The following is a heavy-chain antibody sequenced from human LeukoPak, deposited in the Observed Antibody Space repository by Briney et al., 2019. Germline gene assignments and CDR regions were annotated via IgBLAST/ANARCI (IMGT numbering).Heavy chain of an antibody. CDR2: ISAYNGNT. V-gene: IGHV1-18*01. CDR1: GYTFTSYG. D-gene: IGHD2-15*01. CDR3: ARALGYCSGGSCYSEGHY. J-gene: IGHJ4*02. Sequence: GASVKVSCKASGYTFTSYGISWVRQAPGQGLEWMGWISAYNGNTNYAQKLQGRVTMTTDTSTSTAYMELRSLRSDDTAVYYCARALGYCSGGSCYSEGHYWGQGTLVTVSS.